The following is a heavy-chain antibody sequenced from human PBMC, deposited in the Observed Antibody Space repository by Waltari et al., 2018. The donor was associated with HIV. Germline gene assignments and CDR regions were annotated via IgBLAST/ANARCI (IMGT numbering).Heavy chain of an antibody. V-gene: IGHV1-18*01. CDR1: GYSFTRYG. J-gene: IGHJ3*02. CDR2: VRVYNDNT. CDR3: ARAPMTTVTSRGFDI. D-gene: IGHD4-17*01. Sequence: QVQLVHSGAEVKKPGASLKVSCKASGYSFTRYGISWVRQAPGQGLEWIGWVRVYNDNTKYAPKIQDRLYMTTDAPTSTAYMELMSLRSDDTAVYYCARAPMTTVTSRGFDIWGQGTMVIVSS.